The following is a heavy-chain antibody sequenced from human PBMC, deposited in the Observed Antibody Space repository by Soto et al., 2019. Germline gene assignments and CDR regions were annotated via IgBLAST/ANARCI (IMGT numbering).Heavy chain of an antibody. J-gene: IGHJ5*02. CDR2: IYYSGST. D-gene: IGHD2-2*01. CDR3: ARDLGVPAADNSNWFDP. V-gene: IGHV4-31*03. Sequence: PSETLSLTCTVSGGSISSGGYYWSRIRQHPGKGLEWIGYIYYSGSTYYNPSLKSRVTISVDTSKNQFSLKLSSVTAADTAVYYCARDLGVPAADNSNWFDPWGQGTLVTVSS. CDR1: GGSISSGGYY.